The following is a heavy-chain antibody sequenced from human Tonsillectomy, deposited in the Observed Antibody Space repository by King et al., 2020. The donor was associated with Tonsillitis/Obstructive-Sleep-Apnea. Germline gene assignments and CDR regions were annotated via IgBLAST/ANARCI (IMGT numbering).Heavy chain of an antibody. CDR2: IKSKTDGGRA. Sequence: VQLVESGGAFVKPGGSLRLSCAASGFTLSKAWMSWVRQAPGKGLEWVGRIKSKTDGGRAEHAAPAKGRFTISSEDSETTLYLQMNSLKTEDTAVYYCTAATIPRGGAFDIWGQGTMVTISS. CDR1: GFTLSKAW. CDR3: TAATIPRGGAFDI. V-gene: IGHV3-15*02. D-gene: IGHD2-2*02. J-gene: IGHJ3*02.